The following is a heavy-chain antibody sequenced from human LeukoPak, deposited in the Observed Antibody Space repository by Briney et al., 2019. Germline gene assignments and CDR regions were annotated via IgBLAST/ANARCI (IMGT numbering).Heavy chain of an antibody. D-gene: IGHD3-10*01. CDR3: AKAEDYCGSGSPFDY. Sequence: GGSLRLSCAASGFTFSSYAMSWVRQAPGKGLEWVSAISGSGGSTYYADSVKGRFTISRDNSKNTLYLQMNSLRAEDTAVYYCAKAEDYCGSGSPFDYWGQGTLVTVSS. CDR1: GFTFSSYA. CDR2: ISGSGGST. J-gene: IGHJ4*02. V-gene: IGHV3-23*01.